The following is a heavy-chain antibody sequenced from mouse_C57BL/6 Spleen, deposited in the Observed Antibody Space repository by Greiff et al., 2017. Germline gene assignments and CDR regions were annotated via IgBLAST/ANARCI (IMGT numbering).Heavy chain of an antibody. CDR2: IDPSDSYT. CDR1: GYTFTSYW. J-gene: IGHJ1*03. D-gene: IGHD1-1*01. V-gene: IGHV1-69*01. CDR3: ARPNYDGSDWYFDV. Sequence: VQLQESGAELVMPGASVKLSCKASGYTFTSYWMHWVKQRPGQGLEWIGEIDPSDSYTNYNQKFKGKSTLTVDKSSSTAYMQLSSLTSEDSAVYYCARPNYDGSDWYFDVWGTGTTVTVSS.